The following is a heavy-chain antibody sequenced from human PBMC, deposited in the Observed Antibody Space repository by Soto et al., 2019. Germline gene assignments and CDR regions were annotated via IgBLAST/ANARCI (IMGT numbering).Heavy chain of an antibody. V-gene: IGHV1-18*04. J-gene: IGHJ6*02. Sequence: ASVKVSFKASGYTFTSYCISWVRQAPGQGLELMGWISAYNGNTNYAQNVQGRVVMTTDISTNIVYLELRSLRSDDTAVYDCARNRNPSSKIHVMDVWGQGTTVTVSS. CDR3: ARNRNPSSKIHVMDV. CDR2: ISAYNGNT. D-gene: IGHD6-6*01. CDR1: GYTFTSYC.